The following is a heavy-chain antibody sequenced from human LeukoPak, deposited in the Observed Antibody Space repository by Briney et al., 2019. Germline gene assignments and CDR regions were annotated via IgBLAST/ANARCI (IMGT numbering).Heavy chain of an antibody. CDR1: GFSFSGHW. D-gene: IGHD6-6*01. V-gene: IGHV3-74*01. Sequence: GGSLRLSCTASGFSFSGHWMHWARQLPGKGLVWVSRISPTGSTTNYADSVKGRFTVSRDNAKNTLYLQVNNLRAEDTAVYYCARGPNSNWSGLDFWGQGTLLTVSS. CDR2: ISPTGSTT. J-gene: IGHJ4*02. CDR3: ARGPNSNWSGLDF.